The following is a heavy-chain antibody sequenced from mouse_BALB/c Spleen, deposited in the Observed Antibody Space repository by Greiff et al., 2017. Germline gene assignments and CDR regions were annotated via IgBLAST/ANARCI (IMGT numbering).Heavy chain of an antibody. CDR1: GFTFSSYA. J-gene: IGHJ3*01. Sequence: EVQRVESGGGLVKPGGSLKLSCAASGFTFSSYAMSWVRQTPEKRLEWVASISSGGSTYYPNSVKGRFTISRDNARNILYLQMSSLRSEDTAMYYCARGGYYGSGFAYWGQGTLVTVSA. CDR3: ARGGYYGSGFAY. CDR2: ISSGGST. D-gene: IGHD1-1*01. V-gene: IGHV5-6-5*01.